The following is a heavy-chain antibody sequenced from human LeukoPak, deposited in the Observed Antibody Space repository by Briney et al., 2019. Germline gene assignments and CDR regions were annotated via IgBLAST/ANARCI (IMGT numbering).Heavy chain of an antibody. CDR1: GGTFSSYA. V-gene: IGHV1-69*01. D-gene: IGHD3-9*01. CDR3: ASDAPLYDILTGYYSLDY. CDR2: IIPIFGTA. Sequence: ASVKVSCKASGGTFSSYAISWVRQAPGQGLEWMGGIIPIFGTANYAQKFQGRVTITADESTSTAYMELSSLRSEDTAVYYCASDAPLYDILTGYYSLDYWGQGTLVTVSS. J-gene: IGHJ4*02.